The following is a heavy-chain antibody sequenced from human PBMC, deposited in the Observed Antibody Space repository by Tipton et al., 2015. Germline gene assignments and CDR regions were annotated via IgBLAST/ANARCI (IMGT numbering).Heavy chain of an antibody. V-gene: IGHV1-69*06. D-gene: IGHD6-19*01. CDR3: ARDVYSSGWYWLDY. J-gene: IGHJ4*02. CDR2: INPLYGAA. CDR1: GGSFSNYA. Sequence: QLVQSGAEVKKPGSSVKVSCKASGGSFSNYAMNWVRQAPGQGLEWMGWINPLYGAANYAQHFQGRVTMTTDTSTSTAYMELRSLRSDDTAVYYCARDVYSSGWYWLDYWGQGTLVTVSS.